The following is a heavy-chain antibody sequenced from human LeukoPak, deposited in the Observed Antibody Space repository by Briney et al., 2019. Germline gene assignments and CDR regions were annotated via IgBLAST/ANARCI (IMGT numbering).Heavy chain of an antibody. Sequence: GGSLTLSCAASGFTFSGSAMHWVRQASGKGLECLGRIRSKADSYTTAYAASVKGRFIVSRDDSKNTAYLQMNSLKTEDTAVYYCRAAADLNDYWGQGTLVTVSS. CDR2: IRSKADSYTT. CDR1: GFTFSGSA. J-gene: IGHJ4*02. V-gene: IGHV3-73*01. D-gene: IGHD6-13*01. CDR3: RAAADLNDY.